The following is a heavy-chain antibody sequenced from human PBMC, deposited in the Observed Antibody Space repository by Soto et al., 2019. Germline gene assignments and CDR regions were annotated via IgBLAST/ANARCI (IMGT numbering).Heavy chain of an antibody. CDR2: ISSSGSTI. CDR3: ARWGCSSTSGYTSNWFDP. CDR1: GFTFSDYY. V-gene: IGHV3-11*01. Sequence: GGSLRLSCAASGFTFSDYYMSWIRQAPGKGLEWVSYISSSGSTIYYADAVKGRFTISRDNAKNSLYLQINSLRAEDTAVYYCARWGCSSTSGYTSNWFDPWGQGTLVTVSS. D-gene: IGHD2-2*02. J-gene: IGHJ5*02.